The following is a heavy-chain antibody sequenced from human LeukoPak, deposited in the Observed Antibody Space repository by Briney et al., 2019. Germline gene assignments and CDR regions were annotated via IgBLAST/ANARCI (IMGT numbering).Heavy chain of an antibody. CDR1: GYTFTGYY. Sequence: ASVKVSCKASGYTFTGYYMHWVRQAPGQGLEWMGWINPNSGGTNYAQKFQGRVTMTRDASISTAYMELSRLRSDDTAVYYCATPVDYGGNSFDYWGQGTLVTVSS. CDR2: INPNSGGT. D-gene: IGHD4-23*01. J-gene: IGHJ4*02. V-gene: IGHV1-2*02. CDR3: ATPVDYGGNSFDY.